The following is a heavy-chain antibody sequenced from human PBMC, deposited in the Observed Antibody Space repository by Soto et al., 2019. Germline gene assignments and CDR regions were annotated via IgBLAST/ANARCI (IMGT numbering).Heavy chain of an antibody. V-gene: IGHV1-18*04. J-gene: IGHJ3*02. CDR2: ISAYNGNT. Sequence: GASVKVSCKASCYTFTSYGISWVRQAPGQGLEWMGWISAYNGNTNYAQKLQGRVTMTTDTSTSTAYMELRSLRSDDTAVYYCARDYFVVVPAAPNPDAFDIWGQGTMVTVSS. D-gene: IGHD2-2*01. CDR3: ARDYFVVVPAAPNPDAFDI. CDR1: CYTFTSYG.